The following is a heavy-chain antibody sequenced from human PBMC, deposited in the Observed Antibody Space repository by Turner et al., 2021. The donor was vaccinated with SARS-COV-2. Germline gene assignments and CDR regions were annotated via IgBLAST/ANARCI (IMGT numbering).Heavy chain of an antibody. Sequence: QVQLVQSGAEGKKPGASLTVSCKASGYTFTSYDINWVRQATGQGLEWMGWMNPDSGNTAYAQKFQGRVTITRNTSISTAYMELSSLRSEDTAVYYCARGGYCSSTSCSPYWYFDLWGRGTLVTVSS. V-gene: IGHV1-8*03. CDR1: GYTFTSYD. J-gene: IGHJ2*01. CDR3: ARGGYCSSTSCSPYWYFDL. D-gene: IGHD2-2*01. CDR2: MNPDSGNT.